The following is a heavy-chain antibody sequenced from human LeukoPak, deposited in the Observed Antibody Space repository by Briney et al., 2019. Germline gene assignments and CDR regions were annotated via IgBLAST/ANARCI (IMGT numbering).Heavy chain of an antibody. CDR1: SSGGYY. D-gene: IGHD1-26*01. Sequence: SSGGYYWSWIRQHPGKGLEWVSGISWNSGSIGYADSVKGRFTISRDNAKNSLYLQMNSLRAEDTALYYCAKGPHSGSYPDYWGQGTLVTVSS. CDR3: AKGPHSGSYPDY. V-gene: IGHV3-9*01. J-gene: IGHJ4*02. CDR2: ISWNSGSI.